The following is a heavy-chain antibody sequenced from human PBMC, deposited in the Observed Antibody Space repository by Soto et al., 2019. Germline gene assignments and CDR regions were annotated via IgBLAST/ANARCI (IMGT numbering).Heavy chain of an antibody. Sequence: QVQLVESGGGVVQPGRSLRLSFAASGFTFSSYGMHWVRQAPGKGLEWVGAIWHDGSNEHHADSVKGRFTISRDNSKNMLFLQMNSLRVEDTAVYYCATEKITAAGEEFDYWGQGTLVTVSS. V-gene: IGHV3-33*01. D-gene: IGHD6-13*01. CDR3: ATEKITAAGEEFDY. CDR2: IWHDGSNE. J-gene: IGHJ4*02. CDR1: GFTFSSYG.